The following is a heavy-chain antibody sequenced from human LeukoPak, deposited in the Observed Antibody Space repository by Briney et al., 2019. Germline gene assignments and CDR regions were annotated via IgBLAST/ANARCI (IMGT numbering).Heavy chain of an antibody. V-gene: IGHV3-23*01. CDR1: GFTFSSYW. CDR3: AKVGAYYDSSGYDY. D-gene: IGHD3-22*01. J-gene: IGHJ4*02. Sequence: GGSLRLSCAASGFTFSSYWMSWVRQAPGKGLEWVSAISGSGGSTYYADSVKGRFTISRDNSKDTLYLQMNSLRAEDTAVYYCAKVGAYYDSSGYDYWGQGTLVTVSS. CDR2: ISGSGGST.